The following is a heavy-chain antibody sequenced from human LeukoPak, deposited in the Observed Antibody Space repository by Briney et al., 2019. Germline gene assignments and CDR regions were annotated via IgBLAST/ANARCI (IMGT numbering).Heavy chain of an antibody. CDR3: ARDYDILTGFDY. J-gene: IGHJ4*02. V-gene: IGHV3-7*01. CDR1: GFTFTNYW. Sequence: GGSLRLSCAASGFTFTNYWMSWVRQAPGKGLEWVANIKQDVSEKYYVDSVKGRFTISRDNAKNSLYLQMNSLRAEDTAVYYCARDYDILTGFDYWGQGTLVTVSS. CDR2: IKQDVSEK. D-gene: IGHD3-9*01.